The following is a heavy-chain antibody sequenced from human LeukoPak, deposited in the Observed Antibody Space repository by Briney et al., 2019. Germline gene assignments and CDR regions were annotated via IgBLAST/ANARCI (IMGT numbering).Heavy chain of an antibody. CDR1: GFTLSSYA. CDR3: ARDHSSGWPDY. J-gene: IGHJ4*02. CDR2: ISGSGSST. V-gene: IGHV3-23*01. D-gene: IGHD6-19*01. Sequence: GGSLRLSRAASGFTLSSYAMSWVRQAPGKGLEWVSAISGSGSSTYYADSVKGRFTISRDNAKNSLYLQMNSLRAEDTAVYYCARDHSSGWPDYWGQGTLVTVSS.